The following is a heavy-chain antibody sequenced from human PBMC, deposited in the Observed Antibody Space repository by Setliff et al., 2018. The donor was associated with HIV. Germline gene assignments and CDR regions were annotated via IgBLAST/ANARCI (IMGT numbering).Heavy chain of an antibody. D-gene: IGHD3-10*01. CDR1: GYAISSGYY. V-gene: IGHV4-38-2*02. CDR3: ARAGYYGSGSYYRLDY. CDR2: IYHTGST. Sequence: SETLSLTCTVSGYAISSGYYWGWIRQSPGKWLDWIGSIYHTGSTYYNPSLKSRVTISVDTSKNQFSLTLTSGTATDTAVYYCARAGYYGSGSYYRLDYWGQGTLVTVSS. J-gene: IGHJ4*02.